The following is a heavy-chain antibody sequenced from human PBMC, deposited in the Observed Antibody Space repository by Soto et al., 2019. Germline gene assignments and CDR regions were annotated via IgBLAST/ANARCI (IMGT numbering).Heavy chain of an antibody. CDR1: GFTFSSYA. Sequence: EVQLLESGGGLVQPGGSLRLSCAASGFTFSSYALNWVRQAPGKGLEWVSVISGSGDNTYYADSVKGRFTISRDNSKNTLYLQMNSLRAEDTAVYYGAKDFGTDDFWSAYYTYYYMDVWGKGTTVTVSS. CDR2: ISGSGDNT. CDR3: AKDFGTDDFWSAYYTYYYMDV. D-gene: IGHD3-3*01. V-gene: IGHV3-23*01. J-gene: IGHJ6*03.